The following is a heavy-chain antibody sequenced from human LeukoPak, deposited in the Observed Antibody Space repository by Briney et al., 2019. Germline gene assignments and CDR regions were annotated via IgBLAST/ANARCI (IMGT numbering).Heavy chain of an antibody. CDR3: ARETPYYYDSSGYYYYFDY. CDR2: ISYDGSNK. J-gene: IGHJ4*02. CDR1: GFTFSSYA. Sequence: GRSLRLSCAASGFTFSSYAMHWVRQAPGKGLEWVAVISYDGSNKYYADSVKGRFTISRDNSKNTLYLQMNSLRAEDTAVYYCARETPYYYDSSGYYYYFDYWGQGTLVTVSS. V-gene: IGHV3-30-3*01. D-gene: IGHD3-22*01.